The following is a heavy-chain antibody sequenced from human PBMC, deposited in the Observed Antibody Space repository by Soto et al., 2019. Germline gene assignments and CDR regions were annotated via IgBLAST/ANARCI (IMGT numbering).Heavy chain of an antibody. D-gene: IGHD3-16*01. CDR1: GFKFSNYA. Sequence: LRLSCAASGFKFSNYAMSWVRQAPGKGLEWVSLISATGGGTYYADSVKGRFTISRDNSHNTLYLQVHSLTAEDTAVYYCAKDRRAGGNSAFYFDFWGQGAQVTVS. CDR3: AKDRRAGGNSAFYFDF. CDR2: ISATGGGT. V-gene: IGHV3-23*01. J-gene: IGHJ4*02.